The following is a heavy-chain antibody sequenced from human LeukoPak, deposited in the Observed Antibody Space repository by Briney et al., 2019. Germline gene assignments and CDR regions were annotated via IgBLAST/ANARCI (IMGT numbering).Heavy chain of an antibody. CDR1: GFTFSSYA. D-gene: IGHD5-12*01. J-gene: IGHJ4*02. V-gene: IGHV3-23*01. CDR3: AKAPQGYGAYALPAN. Sequence: GGSLRLSCAASGFTFSSYAMSWVRQAPGKGLEWVSTISGSGGGTYYADSVKGRFTISRDNSKSTLYLQMNSLRVEDSAIFYCAKAPQGYGAYALPANWGQGTLVTVSS. CDR2: ISGSGGGT.